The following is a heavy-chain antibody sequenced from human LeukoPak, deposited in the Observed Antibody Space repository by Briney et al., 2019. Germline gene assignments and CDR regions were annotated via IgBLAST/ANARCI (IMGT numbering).Heavy chain of an antibody. J-gene: IGHJ4*02. CDR2: IYYSGST. CDR1: GGSISSYY. D-gene: IGHD5-24*01. V-gene: IGHV4-59*12. CDR3: ARIGRDGYNFHY. Sequence: KPSETLSLTCTVSGGSISSYYWSWIRQPPGKGLEWIGYIYYSGSTNYNTSLKSRVTISVDTSKNQFSLKLSSVTAADTAVYYCARIGRDGYNFHYWGQGTLVTVSS.